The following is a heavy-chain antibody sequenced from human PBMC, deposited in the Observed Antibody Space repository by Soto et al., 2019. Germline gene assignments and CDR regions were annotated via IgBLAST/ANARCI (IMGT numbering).Heavy chain of an antibody. CDR1: GGTFSSYA. D-gene: IGHD6-19*01. J-gene: IGHJ4*02. CDR3: AREASYSSGRKPFDY. CDR2: IIPIFGTA. V-gene: IGHV1-69*13. Sequence: ASVKVSCKASGGTFSSYAISWVRQAPGQGLEWMGGIIPIFGTANYAQKFQGRVTITADESTSTAYMELSSLRSEDTAVYYCAREASYSSGRKPFDYWGQGTLVTVSS.